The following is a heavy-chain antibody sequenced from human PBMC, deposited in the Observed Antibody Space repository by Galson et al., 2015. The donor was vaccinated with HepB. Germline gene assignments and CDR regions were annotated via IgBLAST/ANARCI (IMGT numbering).Heavy chain of an antibody. D-gene: IGHD1-14*01. Sequence: SLRLSCAASGFTFSSYSINWVRQAPGRGLEWVPSISGDSTYIYYADSVKGRFTISRDNAKNSLYLQMNSLRAEDTAVYYCARGGARARNHYYYGMDVWGQGTTVTVSS. J-gene: IGHJ6*02. CDR2: ISGDSTYI. CDR1: GFTFSSYS. V-gene: IGHV3-21*06. CDR3: ARGGARARNHYYYGMDV.